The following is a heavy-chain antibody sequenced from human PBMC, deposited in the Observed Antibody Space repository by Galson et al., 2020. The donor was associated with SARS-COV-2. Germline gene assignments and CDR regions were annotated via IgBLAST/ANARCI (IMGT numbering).Heavy chain of an antibody. Sequence: SETLSLICTVSGYSISSGFYWGWIRQPPGKGPEWIVNVHHSGSTYYNPPLKSGLTTSVDTSKNQFSRKLISVTAADRAVYCCARSRVTTGYFDCWGQGMLVTVAS. CDR2: VHHSGST. V-gene: IGHV4-38-2*02. CDR3: ARSRVTTGYFDC. D-gene: IGHD4-17*01. J-gene: IGHJ4*02. CDR1: GYSISSGFY.